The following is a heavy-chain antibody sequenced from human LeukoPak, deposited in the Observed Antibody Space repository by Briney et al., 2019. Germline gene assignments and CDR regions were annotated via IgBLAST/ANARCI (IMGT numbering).Heavy chain of an antibody. CDR3: ARVGWSGYSTTFDY. CDR1: GGSVSSGSYY. V-gene: IGHV4-61*01. D-gene: IGHD2-21*01. J-gene: IGHJ4*02. Sequence: SETLSLTCTVSGGSVSSGSYYWSWIRQPPGKGLEWIGYIYYSGNTNYNPSLKSRVTISVDTSKNQFSLKLSSVTAADTAVYYCARVGWSGYSTTFDYWGQGTLVTVSS. CDR2: IYYSGNT.